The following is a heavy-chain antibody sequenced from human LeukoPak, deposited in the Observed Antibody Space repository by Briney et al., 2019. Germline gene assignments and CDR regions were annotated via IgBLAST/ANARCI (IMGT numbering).Heavy chain of an antibody. CDR3: AKCSGGNCYHSDDH. V-gene: IGHV3-21*01. CDR1: GFTFSAHS. D-gene: IGHD2-15*01. J-gene: IGHJ5*02. CDR2: ISSGSRYI. Sequence: PGGSLRLSCAASGFTFSAHSMNWVRQARGKGLEWVSSISSGSRYIYYADSVKGRFTISRDNAKDSLYLQMNSLRAEDTAVYYCAKCSGGNCYHSDDHWGQGTLVTVSP.